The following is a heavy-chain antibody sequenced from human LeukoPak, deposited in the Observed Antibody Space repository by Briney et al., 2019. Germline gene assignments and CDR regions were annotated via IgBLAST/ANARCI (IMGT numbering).Heavy chain of an antibody. J-gene: IGHJ4*02. V-gene: IGHV3-30*03. CDR3: ARDLELSAVYYFDS. D-gene: IGHD3-3*01. CDR2: ISSGSEK. Sequence: GGSLRLSCAASGFIFSTYWMSWVRQAPGKGLEWVALISSGSEKYYADSVKGRFTISRDNSKNMLYLQMNSLRADDTAVYYCARDLELSAVYYFDSWGQGTLVIVSS. CDR1: GFIFSTYW.